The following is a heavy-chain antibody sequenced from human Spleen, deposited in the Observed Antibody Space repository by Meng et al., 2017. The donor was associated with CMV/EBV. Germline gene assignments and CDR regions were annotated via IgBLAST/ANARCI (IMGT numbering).Heavy chain of an antibody. Sequence: GESLKISCAASGFTFSSYWMSWVRQAPGKGLVWVSRINSDGSTTTYADSVKGRFTISRDTSKNTLFLHMNSLRIEDTAVYYCVKDPPPMGQSGTGNGFDIWGQGTMVTVS. V-gene: IGHV3-74*01. CDR1: GFTFSSYW. CDR2: INSDGSTT. J-gene: IGHJ3*02. CDR3: VKDPPPMGQSGTGNGFDI. D-gene: IGHD6-13*01.